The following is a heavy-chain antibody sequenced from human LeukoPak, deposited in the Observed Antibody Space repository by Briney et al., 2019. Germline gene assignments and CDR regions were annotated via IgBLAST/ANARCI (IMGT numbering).Heavy chain of an antibody. V-gene: IGHV3-9*01. CDR3: AKGGTTGTTGGWFDP. Sequence: GGSLRLSCAASGFTFDDYAMHWVRQAPGKGLEWVSGISWNSGSIGYADSVKGRFTISRDNAKNSLYLQMNSLRAEDTALYYCAKGGTTGTTGGWFDPWGQGTLVTVSS. CDR1: GFTFDDYA. CDR2: ISWNSGSI. J-gene: IGHJ5*02. D-gene: IGHD1-1*01.